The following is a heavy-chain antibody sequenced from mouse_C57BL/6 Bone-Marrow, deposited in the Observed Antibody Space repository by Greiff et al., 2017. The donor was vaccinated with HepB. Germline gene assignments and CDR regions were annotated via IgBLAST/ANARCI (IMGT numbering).Heavy chain of an antibody. Sequence: VQLQQSGPELVKPGASVKIPCKASGYTFTDYNMDWVKQSHGKSLEWIGDINPNNGGTIYNQKFKGKATLTVDKSSSTAYMELRSLTSEDTAVYYCARNFVTTVVATRYYAMDYWGQGTSVTVSS. CDR1: GYTFTDYN. V-gene: IGHV1-18*01. CDR2: INPNNGGT. CDR3: ARNFVTTVVATRYYAMDY. D-gene: IGHD1-1*01. J-gene: IGHJ4*01.